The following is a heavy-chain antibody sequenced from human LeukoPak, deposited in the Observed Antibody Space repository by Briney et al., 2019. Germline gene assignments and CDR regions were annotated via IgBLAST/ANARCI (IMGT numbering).Heavy chain of an antibody. D-gene: IGHD1-14*01. CDR3: AKDRRNDFDY. J-gene: IGHJ4*02. CDR1: GVTSRNSW. V-gene: IGHV3-74*03. CDR2: ITIDGSST. Sequence: GGSLRLSCVASGVTSRNSWMHWVRQAPGKGLVWVSRITIDGSSTTYADLVKGRFTISRDNAKNSLYLQMNSLRGDDTALYYCAKDRRNDFDYWGQGTLVTVSS.